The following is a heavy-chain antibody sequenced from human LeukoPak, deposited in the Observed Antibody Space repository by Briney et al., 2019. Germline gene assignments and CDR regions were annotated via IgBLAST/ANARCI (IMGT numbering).Heavy chain of an antibody. J-gene: IGHJ4*02. D-gene: IGHD2-2*01. CDR2: ISGSGEST. CDR3: AKDRDCSSTGCYLYDN. V-gene: IGHV3-23*01. Sequence: GGSLRLSCAASGITLRNYAMTWVRQAPGKGPQWVSVISGSGESTYYADSVRGRFTISRDNSKNMLYLHMNSLRAEDTAVYYCAKDRDCSSTGCYLYDNWGQGTLVIVSS. CDR1: GITLRNYA.